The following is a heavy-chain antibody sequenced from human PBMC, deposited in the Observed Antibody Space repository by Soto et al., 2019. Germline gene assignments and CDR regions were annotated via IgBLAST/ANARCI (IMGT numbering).Heavy chain of an antibody. J-gene: IGHJ5*02. CDR2: ISSSSSTI. CDR1: GFTFSSYS. CDR3: AKEKISTSCCNWFDP. Sequence: GGSLRLSCAASGFTFSSYSMNWVRQAPGKGLEWVSYISSSSSTIYYADSVKGRFTISRDNSKNTLFLQMNSLRAEDTAAYYCAKEKISTSCCNWFDPWGQGTLVTVSS. D-gene: IGHD2-2*01. V-gene: IGHV3-48*01.